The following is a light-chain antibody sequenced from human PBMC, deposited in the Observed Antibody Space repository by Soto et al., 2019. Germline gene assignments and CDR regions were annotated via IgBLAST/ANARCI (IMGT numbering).Light chain of an antibody. J-gene: IGKJ3*01. V-gene: IGKV3-20*01. CDR3: QQLVT. Sequence: EIVLTQSPGTLSLSPGERATLSCRASQSVSSSYLAWYQQKPGQAPRLLIYGASSRATGIPDRFSGSGSGTDFTLTISRLEPEDFAVYYCQQLVTFGPGTKVDIK. CDR1: QSVSSSY. CDR2: GAS.